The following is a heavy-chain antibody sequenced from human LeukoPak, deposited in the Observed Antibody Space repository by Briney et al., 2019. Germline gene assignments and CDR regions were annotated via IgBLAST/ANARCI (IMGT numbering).Heavy chain of an antibody. CDR3: ATRYCSGTSCFRGAFDV. CDR2: IYSGGDT. V-gene: IGHV3-66*02. Sequence: GGSLRLSCAASGFTGSGNYMIWLRQAPGKGLEWVSLIYSGGDTYYADSVKGRFTISRDNSQNTLYLQMNNLRPDDTAVDYCATRYCSGTSCFRGAFDVWGQGTMVTVSS. CDR1: GFTGSGNY. J-gene: IGHJ3*01. D-gene: IGHD2-2*01.